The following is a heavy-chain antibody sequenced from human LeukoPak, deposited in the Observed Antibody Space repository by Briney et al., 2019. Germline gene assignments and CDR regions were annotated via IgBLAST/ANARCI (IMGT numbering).Heavy chain of an antibody. V-gene: IGHV4-39*01. Sequence: SETLSLTCTVSGVSISSSYSYWGWIRQPPGKGLEWIGSIYYSGSTYYNPSLKSRVTISVDTSKNQFSLKLSSVTAADTAVYYCARHSPVGIFYFDYWGQGTLVTVSS. CDR1: GVSISSSYSY. D-gene: IGHD1-26*01. J-gene: IGHJ4*02. CDR2: IYYSGST. CDR3: ARHSPVGIFYFDY.